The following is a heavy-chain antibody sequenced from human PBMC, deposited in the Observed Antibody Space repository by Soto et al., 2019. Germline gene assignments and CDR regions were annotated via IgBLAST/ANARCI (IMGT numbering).Heavy chain of an antibody. CDR3: VQDQGLVFGYFNY. Sequence: QVQLVESGGGVVQPGRSLRLSCAASGLTFSSYGMHWVRQAPGKGLEWLTFISQDGSKTYYADSVKGRFTISRDNSKTTQYLHMTSLRAEDTALYYCVQDQGLVFGYFNYCGQGTLVTVSS. CDR1: GLTFSSYG. V-gene: IGHV3-30*18. CDR2: ISQDGSKT. J-gene: IGHJ4*02. D-gene: IGHD3-10*02.